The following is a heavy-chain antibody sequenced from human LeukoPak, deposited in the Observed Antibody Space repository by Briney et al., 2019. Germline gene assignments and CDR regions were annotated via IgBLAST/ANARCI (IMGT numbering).Heavy chain of an antibody. J-gene: IGHJ4*02. D-gene: IGHD2/OR15-2a*01. CDR3: ARGRSTIVNSNFDY. V-gene: IGHV3-30-3*01. CDR1: GFTFSSYA. CDR2: ISYDGSKK. Sequence: PGGSLRLSCAASGFTFSSYAIHWVRQAPGKGLEWVAVISYDGSKKYYADSVKGRFTISRDNSKNTVCLEMNSLRVEDTAVFYCARGRSTIVNSNFDYWGQGTLVTVSS.